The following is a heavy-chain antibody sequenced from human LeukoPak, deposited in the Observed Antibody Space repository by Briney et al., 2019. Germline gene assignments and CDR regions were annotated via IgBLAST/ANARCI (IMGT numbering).Heavy chain of an antibody. CDR3: ATLLGVMVRGVINTYYYYYMDV. CDR1: GYTFTEYY. V-gene: IGHV1-2*02. CDR2: VYPHSGGT. J-gene: IGHJ6*03. Sequence: PLASVKVSCKTSGYTFTEYYIHWVRQAPGHGLGWMGWVYPHSGGTNSAQSFRGRVTLTSDTSVTPAYMELSSLRSEDTAVYYCATLLGVMVRGVINTYYYYYMDVWGKGTTVTISS. D-gene: IGHD3-10*01.